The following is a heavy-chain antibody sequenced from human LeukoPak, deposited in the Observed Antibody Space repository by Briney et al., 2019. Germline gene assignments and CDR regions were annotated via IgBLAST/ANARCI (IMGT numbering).Heavy chain of an antibody. CDR2: ISAYNGNT. J-gene: IGHJ4*02. D-gene: IGHD4-17*01. V-gene: IGHV1-18*04. Sequence: ASVTVSCKASGYTFTGYYMHWVRQAPGQGLEWMGWISAYNGNTNYAQKLQGRVTMTTDTSTSTAYMELRSLRSDDTAVYYCARDVFYGEIDYWGQGTLVTVSS. CDR1: GYTFTGYY. CDR3: ARDVFYGEIDY.